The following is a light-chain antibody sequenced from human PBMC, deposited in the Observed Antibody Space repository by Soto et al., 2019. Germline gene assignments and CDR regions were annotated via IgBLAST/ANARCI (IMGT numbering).Light chain of an antibody. CDR2: GAS. V-gene: IGKV3-20*01. J-gene: IGKJ1*01. Sequence: EIVLTQSPGTLSLSPGERATLSCRASQIVSNNYLAWYQQKPGQAPRLLIYGASSRATGIPDRFSGSGSGTDFTLTISRLEPEDFAVYYCQRYGSSPRTFGQGTKVAIK. CDR3: QRYGSSPRT. CDR1: QIVSNNY.